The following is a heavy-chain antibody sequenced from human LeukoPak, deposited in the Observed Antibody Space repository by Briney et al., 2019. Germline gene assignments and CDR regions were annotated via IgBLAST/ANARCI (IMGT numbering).Heavy chain of an antibody. CDR3: ARGRPHGNDY. CDR1: GFTFSSYW. Sequence: PTGGSLRLSCAASGFTFSSYWMNWVRHAPGKGLVWASRIASDGSSTTYADSVKGRFSISRDNAKNTLYLQMNSLRVEDTAVYYCARGRPHGNDYWGQGTLVTVSS. CDR2: IASDGSST. V-gene: IGHV3-74*01. J-gene: IGHJ4*02. D-gene: IGHD4-23*01.